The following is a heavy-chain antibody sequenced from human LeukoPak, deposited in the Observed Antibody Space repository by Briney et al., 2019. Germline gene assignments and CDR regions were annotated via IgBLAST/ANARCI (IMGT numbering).Heavy chain of an antibody. CDR1: GGSISSGSYY. J-gene: IGHJ4*02. D-gene: IGHD3-10*02. V-gene: IGHV4-61*10. CDR3: ARSTGSTMFIDY. CDR2: IYTSGST. Sequence: SETLSLTCTVSGGSISSGSYYWSWIRQPAGKGLEWIGCIYTSGSTNYNPSLKSRVTISVDTSKNQFSLRLSSVTAADTAVYYCARSTGSTMFIDYWGQGTLVTVSS.